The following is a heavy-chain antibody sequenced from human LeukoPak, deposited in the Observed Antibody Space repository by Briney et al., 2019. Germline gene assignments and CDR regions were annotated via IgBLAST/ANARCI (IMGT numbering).Heavy chain of an antibody. Sequence: PGRSLRLSCAASGFAFSSYGMHWVRQAPGKGLEWVAVIWYDGSNKYYADSVKGRFTISRDNSKNTLYLQMNSLRAEDTAVYYCVKDRLGYYDSSGYAGAFDIWGQGTMVTVSS. CDR2: IWYDGSNK. D-gene: IGHD3-22*01. J-gene: IGHJ3*02. CDR1: GFAFSSYG. V-gene: IGHV3-33*06. CDR3: VKDRLGYYDSSGYAGAFDI.